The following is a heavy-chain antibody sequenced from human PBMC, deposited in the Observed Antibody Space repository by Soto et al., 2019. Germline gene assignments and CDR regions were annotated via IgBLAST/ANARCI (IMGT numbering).Heavy chain of an antibody. J-gene: IGHJ4*02. V-gene: IGHV3-30-3*01. D-gene: IGHD5-18*01. Sequence: GGSLRLSCAASGFTFSSYAMHWVRQAPGKGLEWVAVISYDGSNKYYADSVKGRFTISRDNSKNTLYLQMNSLRAEDTAVYYCARFEGEYSYGYDYWGQGTLVTVSS. CDR3: ARFEGEYSYGYDY. CDR1: GFTFSSYA. CDR2: ISYDGSNK.